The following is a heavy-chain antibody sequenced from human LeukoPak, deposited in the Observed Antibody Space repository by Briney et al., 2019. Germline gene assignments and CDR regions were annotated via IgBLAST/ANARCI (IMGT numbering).Heavy chain of an antibody. Sequence: GGSLRLSCAAPGFTFSSYGMHWVRQAPGKGLEWVALISYDGSDKDYAKSVKGRFTISRDNSKNTLYLQMNSLRAEDTAVYYCAKDMSGGDCPDYWGQGTLVTVSS. CDR2: ISYDGSDK. CDR3: AKDMSGGDCPDY. V-gene: IGHV3-30*19. D-gene: IGHD2-21*02. CDR1: GFTFSSYG. J-gene: IGHJ4*02.